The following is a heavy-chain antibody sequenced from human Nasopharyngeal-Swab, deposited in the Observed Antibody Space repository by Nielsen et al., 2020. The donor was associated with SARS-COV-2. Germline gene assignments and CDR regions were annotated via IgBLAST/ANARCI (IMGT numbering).Heavy chain of an antibody. CDR2: ISSTGGST. J-gene: IGHJ6*02. D-gene: IGHD3-3*01. CDR1: GFTFSSYA. V-gene: IGHV3-23*01. Sequence: GGSLRLSCAASGFTFSSYAMSWVRQAPGKGLEWVSGISSTGGSTYYADSVKGRFTISRDNSKNTLYVQMNSLRAEDTAVYYCAPRAFGVDKGRGMDVWGQGTTVTASS. CDR3: APRAFGVDKGRGMDV.